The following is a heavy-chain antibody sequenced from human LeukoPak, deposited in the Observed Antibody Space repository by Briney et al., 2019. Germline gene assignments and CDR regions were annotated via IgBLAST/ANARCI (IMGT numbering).Heavy chain of an antibody. V-gene: IGHV1-69*05. CDR2: IIPIFGTA. J-gene: IGHJ6*03. Sequence: GASVKVSCKASGGTFSSYAISRVRQAPGQGLEWMGGIIPIFGTANYAQKFQGRVTITTDESTSTAYMELSSLRSEDTSVYYCARTILDIAVARLGYYYYYMDVWGKGTTVTVSS. D-gene: IGHD6-19*01. CDR3: ARTILDIAVARLGYYYYYMDV. CDR1: GGTFSSYA.